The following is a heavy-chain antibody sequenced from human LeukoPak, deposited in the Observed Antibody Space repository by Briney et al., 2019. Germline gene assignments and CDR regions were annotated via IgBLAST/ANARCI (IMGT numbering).Heavy chain of an antibody. CDR3: ARVHPEMATKYYFDY. CDR1: GFTFDDYA. J-gene: IGHJ4*02. Sequence: ALRLSCAASGFTFDDYAMHWVRQAPGKGLEWVSGISWNRGSIGYADSVKGRFTISRDNAKNSLYLQMNSLRAEDTALYYCARVHPEMATKYYFDYWGQGTLVTVSS. V-gene: IGHV3-9*01. CDR2: ISWNRGSI. D-gene: IGHD5-24*01.